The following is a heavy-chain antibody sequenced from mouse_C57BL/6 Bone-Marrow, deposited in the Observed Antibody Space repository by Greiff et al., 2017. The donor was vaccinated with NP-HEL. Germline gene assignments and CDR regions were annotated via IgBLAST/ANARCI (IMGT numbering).Heavy chain of an antibody. CDR1: GFTFSSYA. CDR3: ARDPEGNYEGYAMDY. V-gene: IGHV5-4*01. CDR2: ISDGGSYT. J-gene: IGHJ4*01. Sequence: EVHLVESGGGLVKPGGSLKLSCAASGFTFSSYAMSWVRQTPEKRLEWVATISDGGSYTYYPDNVKGRFTISRDNAKNNLYLQMSHLKSEDTAMYYCARDPEGNYEGYAMDYWGQGTSVTVSS. D-gene: IGHD2-1*01.